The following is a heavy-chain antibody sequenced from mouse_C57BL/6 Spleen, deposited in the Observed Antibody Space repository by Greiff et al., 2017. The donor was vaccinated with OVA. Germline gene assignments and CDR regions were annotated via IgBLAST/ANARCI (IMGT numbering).Heavy chain of an antibody. CDR3: ARDFITTVVATSYYFDY. CDR2: ISSGSSTI. D-gene: IGHD1-1*01. Sequence: EVQGVESGGGLVKPGGSLKLSCAASGFTFSDYGMHWVRQAPEKGLEWVAYISSGSSTIYYADTVKGRFTISRDNAKHTLFLQMTSLRSEDTAMYYCARDFITTVVATSYYFDYWGQGTTLTVSS. CDR1: GFTFSDYG. J-gene: IGHJ2*01. V-gene: IGHV5-17*01.